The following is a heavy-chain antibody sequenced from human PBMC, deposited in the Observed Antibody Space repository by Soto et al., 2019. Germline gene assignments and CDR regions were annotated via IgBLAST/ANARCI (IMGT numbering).Heavy chain of an antibody. CDR2: IKQDGSEK. V-gene: IGHV3-7*03. CDR1: GFSFSTYW. J-gene: IGHJ4*02. Sequence: GGSLRLSCSASGFSFSTYWMSWVRQAPGKGLEWVANIKQDGSEKYYVDSVKGRFTISRDNAKNSLYLQMNSLRAEDTAVYYCARDSLGYCTSTSCYWSEDYWGQGTLVTVSS. CDR3: ARDSLGYCTSTSCYWSEDY. D-gene: IGHD2-2*01.